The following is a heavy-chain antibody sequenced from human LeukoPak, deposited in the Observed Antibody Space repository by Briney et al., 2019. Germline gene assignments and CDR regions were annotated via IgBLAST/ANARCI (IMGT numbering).Heavy chain of an antibody. CDR2: ISRSSSYM. D-gene: IGHD2-2*01. CDR3: ARDLVVPQSPYYGMDV. V-gene: IGHV3-21*01. Sequence: GGSLRLSCAASGFTFSSHSMNWVRQAPGKGLEWVSSISRSSSYMYYADSVKGRFTISRDNAKNSLYLQMNSLRAEDTAVYYCARDLVVPQSPYYGMDVWGQGTTVTVSS. CDR1: GFTFSSHS. J-gene: IGHJ6*02.